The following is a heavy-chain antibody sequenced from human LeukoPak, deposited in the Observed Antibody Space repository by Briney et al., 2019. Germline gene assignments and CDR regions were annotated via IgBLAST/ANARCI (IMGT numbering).Heavy chain of an antibody. CDR3: AREARYSNYFAIDY. CDR1: GVSISSSNSY. V-gene: IGHV4-39*07. Sequence: SETLSLTCTVSGVSISSSNSYWGWIRQPPGKGLEWIGSIYYSGNTYYNASLKSQVSISIDTSKNQFSLKLSSVTAADTAVYYCAREARYSNYFAIDYWGQGTLVTVSS. J-gene: IGHJ4*02. D-gene: IGHD4-11*01. CDR2: IYYSGNT.